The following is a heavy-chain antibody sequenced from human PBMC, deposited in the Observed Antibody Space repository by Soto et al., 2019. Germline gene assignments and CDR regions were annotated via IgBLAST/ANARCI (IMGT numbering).Heavy chain of an antibody. CDR1: GGTFSSYA. J-gene: IGHJ6*02. CDR2: IIPLFGTA. D-gene: IGHD3-22*01. V-gene: IGHV1-69*01. CDR3: ASCNYYGAQYYYYYYGMDV. Sequence: QVQLVQSGAEVKKPGSSVKVSGKASGGTFSSYAISWVRQAPGQGLEWMGGIIPLFGTANYAQKFQGRVTITADESTSTAYMELSSLRSEDTAVYYCASCNYYGAQYYYYYYGMDVWGQGTTVTVSS.